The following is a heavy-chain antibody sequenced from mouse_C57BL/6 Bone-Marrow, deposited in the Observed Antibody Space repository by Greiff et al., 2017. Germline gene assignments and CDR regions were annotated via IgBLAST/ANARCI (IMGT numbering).Heavy chain of an antibody. V-gene: IGHV1-76*01. CDR3: ARTTTVVATLDY. CDR2: IYPGSGNT. Sequence: QVQLQQSGAELVRPGASVKLSCKASGYTFTDYYINWVKQRPGQGLEWIARIYPGSGNTYYNEKFKGKATLTAEKSSSTAYMQLSSLTSEDSAVYFCARTTTVVATLDYWGQGTTLTVSS. CDR1: GYTFTDYY. D-gene: IGHD1-1*01. J-gene: IGHJ2*01.